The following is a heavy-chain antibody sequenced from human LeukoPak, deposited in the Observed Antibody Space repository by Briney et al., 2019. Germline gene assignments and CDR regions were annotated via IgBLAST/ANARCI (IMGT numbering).Heavy chain of an antibody. D-gene: IGHD6-13*01. CDR3: ARGVIAAGGNDFDY. CDR1: SGSIFSSNW. Sequence: SETLSLTCTVSSGSIFSSNWWSWVRPPPGKGLEWIGQIFQSGSTDYNASLKSRVTMSVDTSKNQLSLKVISVTAADTAVYYCARGVIAAGGNDFDYWGQGTLVTVSS. V-gene: IGHV4-4*02. CDR2: IFQSGST. J-gene: IGHJ4*02.